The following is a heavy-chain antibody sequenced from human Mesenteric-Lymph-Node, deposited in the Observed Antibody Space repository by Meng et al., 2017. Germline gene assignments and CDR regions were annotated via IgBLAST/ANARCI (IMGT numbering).Heavy chain of an antibody. CDR2: IYYSGST. D-gene: IGHD4-17*01. CDR1: RGSIVRGGYY. CDR3: ARTNYGDYNWFDP. Sequence: QVERLDSVPAVVQLYQTLSTPCIASRGSIVRGGYYWIGVRQHPEKRREGIGYIYYSGSTYYTPSLRSRVARSIDTYKNQFSLKLTSVTAADTAVYFCARTNYGDYNWFDPWGQGTLVTVSS. J-gene: IGHJ5*02. V-gene: IGHV4-31*03.